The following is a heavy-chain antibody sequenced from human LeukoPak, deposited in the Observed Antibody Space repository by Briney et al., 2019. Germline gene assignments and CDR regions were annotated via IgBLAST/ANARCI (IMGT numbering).Heavy chain of an antibody. CDR1: GGSISSSTYS. D-gene: IGHD3-10*01. CDR2: MYQSGST. CDR3: ARVGQFGSGSYLDY. V-gene: IGHV4-39*07. J-gene: IGHJ4*02. Sequence: SETLSLTCTVSGGSISSSTYSWGWIRQPPGKGLEYIGSMYQSGSTYYNPSLKSRVTISLDTYKNQFSLKLSSVTAADTAVYYCARVGQFGSGSYLDYWGQGTLVTVSS.